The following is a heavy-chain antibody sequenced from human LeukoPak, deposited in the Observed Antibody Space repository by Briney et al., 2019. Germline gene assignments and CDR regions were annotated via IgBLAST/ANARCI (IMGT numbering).Heavy chain of an antibody. CDR2: INPNSGGT. CDR1: GYTFTGYY. V-gene: IGHV1-2*02. J-gene: IGHJ6*03. D-gene: IGHD4-11*01. Sequence: ASVKVSCKASGYTFTGYYMHWVRQAPGQGLEWMGWINPNSGGTNYAQKFQGRVTMTRDTSISTAYMELSRLRSDDTAVYYCARPLQEYYYYMDVWGKGTTVTVSS. CDR3: ARPLQEYYYYMDV.